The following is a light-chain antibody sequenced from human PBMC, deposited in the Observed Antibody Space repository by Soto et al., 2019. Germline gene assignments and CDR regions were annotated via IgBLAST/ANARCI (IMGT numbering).Light chain of an antibody. CDR1: QTVSPW. J-gene: IGKJ1*01. CDR3: QQYNRGVT. Sequence: DIHMTQSPATLSASVGDRVTITCRASQTVSPWLAWYQQKPGAAPHLLIYKVSNLESGVPSRFSGSGSGADFTLTINGLQPDDFATYYCQQYNRGVTFGPGTKVEIE. V-gene: IGKV1-5*03. CDR2: KVS.